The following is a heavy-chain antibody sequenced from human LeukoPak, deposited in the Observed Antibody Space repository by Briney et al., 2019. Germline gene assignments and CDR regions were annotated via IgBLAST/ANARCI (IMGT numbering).Heavy chain of an antibody. J-gene: IGHJ4*02. Sequence: GGSLRLSCAVSEFPFSKAWMSWVRLAPGKGLEWVGRIKSKTDGGTTDYAAPVKGRFTISRDDSKNTLYLQMNSLKTEDTAVYYCTSVGFGPYYFDNWGRGTLVAVSS. CDR3: TSVGFGPYYFDN. CDR2: IKSKTDGGTT. V-gene: IGHV3-15*01. CDR1: EFPFSKAW. D-gene: IGHD3-10*01.